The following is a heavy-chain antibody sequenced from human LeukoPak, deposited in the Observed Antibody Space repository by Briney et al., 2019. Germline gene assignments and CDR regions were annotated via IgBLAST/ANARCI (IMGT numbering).Heavy chain of an antibody. CDR1: GGSISSSSYY. Sequence: TLSLTCTVSGGSISSSSYYWGWIRQPPGKGLEWLGSIYYSGSTYYNPSLKSRVTISVDTSKNQFSLKLSSVTAADTAVYYCARNLIPEQLVLNFWGQGALVTVSS. D-gene: IGHD6-13*01. CDR2: IYYSGST. J-gene: IGHJ4*02. V-gene: IGHV4-39*07. CDR3: ARNLIPEQLVLNF.